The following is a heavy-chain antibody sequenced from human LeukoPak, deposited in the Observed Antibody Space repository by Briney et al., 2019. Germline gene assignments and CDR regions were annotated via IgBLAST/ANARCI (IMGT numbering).Heavy chain of an antibody. CDR2: IRYDESNR. J-gene: IGHJ4*02. V-gene: IGHV3-30*02. CDR1: GFTFSDYG. D-gene: IGHD3-3*01. CDR3: AKDIPNYEFDY. Sequence: GGSLRLSCAASGFTFSDYGMHWVRQAPGKGLEWVAFIRYDESNRYYADSVKGRFTISRDNSKNTLYLQMNSLRVEDTAVYYCAKDIPNYEFDYWGQGTLVTVSS.